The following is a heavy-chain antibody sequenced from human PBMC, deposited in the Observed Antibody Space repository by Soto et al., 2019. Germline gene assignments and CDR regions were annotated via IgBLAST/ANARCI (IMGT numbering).Heavy chain of an antibody. J-gene: IGHJ3*01. V-gene: IGHV4-39*01. CDR2: IYYTGNT. CDR3: ARHEYVSSSYDLLDV. Sequence: SETLSLTCSVSGGSVTNINYFWAWIRQSPGKGLEWIANIYYTGNTFYNPSLRSRVSMTIDASKNRFSLNLSSVTASDTALYYCARHEYVSSSYDLLDVWGRGTMVTVSS. D-gene: IGHD3-22*01. CDR1: GGSVTNINYF.